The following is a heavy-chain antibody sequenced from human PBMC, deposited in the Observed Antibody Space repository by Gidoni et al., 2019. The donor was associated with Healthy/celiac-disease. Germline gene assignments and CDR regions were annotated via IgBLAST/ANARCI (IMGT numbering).Heavy chain of an antibody. D-gene: IGHD3-10*01. Sequence: VQLVESGGGLVKPGGSLRLSCAASGFTFSSYSMNWVRQAPGKGLEWVSSISSSSSYIYYADSVKGRFTISRDNAKNSLYLQMNSLRAEDTAVYYCAGAYRVFYYGMDVWGQGTTVTVSS. J-gene: IGHJ6*02. CDR2: ISSSSSYI. CDR1: GFTFSSYS. CDR3: AGAYRVFYYGMDV. V-gene: IGHV3-21*01.